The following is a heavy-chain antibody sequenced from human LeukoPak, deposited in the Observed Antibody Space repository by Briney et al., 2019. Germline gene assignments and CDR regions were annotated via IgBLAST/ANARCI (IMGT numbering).Heavy chain of an antibody. V-gene: IGHV3-11*01. Sequence: GGSLRLSCAASGFNLREYYMSWIRQAPGKGLEWISSINSNGDNIHYADSVKGRFIIARGNAKNSLFLQMSSLRAEDTAVYYCARDRFGVFDYWGPGSLVTVSS. CDR2: INSNGDNI. D-gene: IGHD3-10*01. CDR1: GFNLREYY. CDR3: ARDRFGVFDY. J-gene: IGHJ4*02.